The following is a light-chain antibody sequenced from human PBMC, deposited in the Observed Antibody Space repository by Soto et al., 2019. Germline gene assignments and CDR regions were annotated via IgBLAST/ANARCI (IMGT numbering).Light chain of an antibody. J-gene: IGKJ1*01. Sequence: DIQMNQSPSTLSASVGDRVTITCRASQSISIWLAWYQQKPGKAPKLLIYDASSLESGVPSRFSGSGSGTEFTLTIISLQPDDFATYYCQQYNIYSLTFGQGTKVEIK. CDR1: QSISIW. CDR3: QQYNIYSLT. V-gene: IGKV1-5*01. CDR2: DAS.